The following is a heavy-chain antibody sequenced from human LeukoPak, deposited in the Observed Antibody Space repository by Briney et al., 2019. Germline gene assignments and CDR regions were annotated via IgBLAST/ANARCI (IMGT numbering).Heavy chain of an antibody. D-gene: IGHD4-23*01. CDR3: ASADYGGNAEVSRDY. V-gene: IGHV4-34*01. Sequence: SETLSLTCAVYGGSFSGYYWSRIRQPPGKGLEWIGEINHSGSTNYNPSLKSRVTISVDTSKNQFSLKLSSVTAADTAVYYCASADYGGNAEVSRDYWGQGTLVTVSS. CDR2: INHSGST. J-gene: IGHJ4*02. CDR1: GGSFSGYY.